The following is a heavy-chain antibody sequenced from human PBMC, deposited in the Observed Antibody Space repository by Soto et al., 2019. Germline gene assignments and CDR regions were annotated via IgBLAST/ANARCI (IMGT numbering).Heavy chain of an antibody. CDR1: GYTFTSYA. Sequence: ASVKVSCKASGYTFTSYAMHWVRQAPGQRLEWMGWINAGNGNTKYSQKFQGRVTITRDTSASTAYMELSSLRSEDAAVYYSARVRTDCSSSSCYEAFDYWDYGTLVTVSS. D-gene: IGHD2-2*01. CDR2: INAGNGNT. CDR3: ARVRTDCSSSSCYEAFDY. J-gene: IGHJ4*01. V-gene: IGHV1-3*01.